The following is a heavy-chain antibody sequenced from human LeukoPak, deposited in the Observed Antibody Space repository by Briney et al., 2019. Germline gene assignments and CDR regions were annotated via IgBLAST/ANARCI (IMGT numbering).Heavy chain of an antibody. J-gene: IGHJ4*02. D-gene: IGHD6-13*01. CDR3: ARASRIAAAGFFFDY. CDR2: IIPIFGTA. CDR1: GGTFSSYA. V-gene: IGHV1-69*13. Sequence: GASVKVSCKASGGTFSSYAISWVRQAPGQGLEWMGGIIPIFGTANYAQKFQGRVTITADESTSTAYMELSSLRSEDTAVYYCARASRIAAAGFFFDYWGQGTLVTVSS.